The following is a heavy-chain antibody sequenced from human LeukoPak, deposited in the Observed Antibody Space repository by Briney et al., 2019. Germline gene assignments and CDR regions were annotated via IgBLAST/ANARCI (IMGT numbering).Heavy chain of an antibody. V-gene: IGHV3-23*01. D-gene: IGHD3-22*01. CDR3: AKARTYYYDSSGYPVGY. CDR1: GFTFSSYA. Sequence: PGGSQRLSCAGSGFTFSSYAMSWVRQAPGKGLEWVSAISGSGGSTYYADSVKGRFTISRDNSKNTLYLQMNSLRAEDTAVYYCAKARTYYYDSSGYPVGYWGQGTLVTVSS. CDR2: ISGSGGST. J-gene: IGHJ4*02.